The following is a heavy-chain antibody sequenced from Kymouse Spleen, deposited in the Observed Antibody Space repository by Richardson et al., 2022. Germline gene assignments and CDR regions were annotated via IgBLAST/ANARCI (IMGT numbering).Heavy chain of an antibody. CDR1: GGSFSGYY. D-gene: IGHD3-9*01. CDR2: INHSGST. J-gene: IGHJ6*02. V-gene: IGHV4-34*01. CDR3: ARGDYDILTGYYINYYYYGMDV. Sequence: QVQLQQWGAGLLKPSETLSLTCAVYGGSFSGYYWSWIRQPPGKGLEWIGEINHSGSTNYNPSLKSRVTISVDTSKNQFSLKLSSVTAADTAVYYCARGDYDILTGYYINYYYYGMDVWGQGTTVTVSS.